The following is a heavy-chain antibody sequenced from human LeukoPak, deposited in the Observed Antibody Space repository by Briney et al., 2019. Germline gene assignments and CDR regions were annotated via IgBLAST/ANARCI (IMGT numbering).Heavy chain of an antibody. D-gene: IGHD5-18*01. Sequence: GGSLRLSCAASGFTVSSNYMSWVRQAPRKGLEWVSVIYNGGSTYYADSVKGRFTIYRDNSKNTLYLQMNSLRAEDTAVYYCAREGYSYGYDAFDIWGQGTRVTVSS. V-gene: IGHV3-66*01. CDR3: AREGYSYGYDAFDI. CDR1: GFTVSSNY. J-gene: IGHJ3*02. CDR2: IYNGGST.